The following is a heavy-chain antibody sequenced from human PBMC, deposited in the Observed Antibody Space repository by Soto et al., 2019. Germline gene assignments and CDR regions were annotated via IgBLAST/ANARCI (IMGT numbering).Heavy chain of an antibody. CDR3: ARLEYSSGWYRFGY. CDR2: IYYSGST. Sequence: SETLSLTCTVSGGSISSSSYYWGWIRQPPGKGLEWIGSIYYSGSTYYTPSLKSRVTISVDTSKNQFSLKLSSVTAADTAVYYCARLEYSSGWYRFGYWGQGTLVTVSS. CDR1: GGSISSSSYY. V-gene: IGHV4-39*07. D-gene: IGHD6-19*01. J-gene: IGHJ4*02.